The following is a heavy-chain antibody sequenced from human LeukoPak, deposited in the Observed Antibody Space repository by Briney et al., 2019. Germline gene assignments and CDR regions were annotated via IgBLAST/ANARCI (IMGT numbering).Heavy chain of an antibody. Sequence: PGGSLRLSCATSGFTFSSYWMSWVRQAPGKGLEWVSSISSSSSYIYYADSVKGRFTISRDNAKNSLYLQMNSLRAEDTAVYYCARDPSYYDINDFDYWGQGTLVTVSS. D-gene: IGHD3-9*01. CDR1: GFTFSSYW. V-gene: IGHV3-21*01. CDR3: ARDPSYYDINDFDY. CDR2: ISSSSSYI. J-gene: IGHJ4*02.